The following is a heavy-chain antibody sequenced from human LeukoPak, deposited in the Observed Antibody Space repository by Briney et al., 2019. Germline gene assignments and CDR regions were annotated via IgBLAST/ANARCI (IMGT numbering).Heavy chain of an antibody. CDR1: GGSISSYY. J-gene: IGHJ3*02. CDR2: IYTRGST. CDR3: ARGRYCSADICSGGDAFDI. V-gene: IGHV4-4*07. D-gene: IGHD2-15*01. Sequence: PSETLSLTCTVSGGSISSYYWSWIRQPAGKGLEWIGRIYTRGSTNYNPSLKSRVTMSVHTSKNQFSLKLSSVTAADTAVYYCARGRYCSADICSGGDAFDIWGQGTMVSVSS.